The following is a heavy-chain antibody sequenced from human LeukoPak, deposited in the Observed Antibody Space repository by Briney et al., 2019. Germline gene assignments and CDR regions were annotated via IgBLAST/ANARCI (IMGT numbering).Heavy chain of an antibody. CDR2: ISSSGSTI. CDR1: GFTFSDYY. V-gene: IGHV3-11*01. CDR3: ARDDLAVASDY. J-gene: IGHJ4*02. D-gene: IGHD6-19*01. Sequence: GGSLRLSCAASGFTFSDYYKSWIRQAPGKGREWVSYISSSGSTIYYADSVKGRFTISRDNAKNSLYLQMNSLRAEDTAVYYCARDDLAVASDYWGQGTLVTVSS.